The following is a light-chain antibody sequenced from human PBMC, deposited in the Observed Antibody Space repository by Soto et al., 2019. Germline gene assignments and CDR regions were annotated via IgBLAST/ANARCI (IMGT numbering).Light chain of an antibody. CDR1: QSISSW. J-gene: IGKJ3*01. CDR2: KAS. Sequence: DIQMTQSPSTLSASVGDRVTITCRASQSISSWLAWYQQKPGKAPKLLIYKASSLESGVPSRFRCSGSGTEFTLTISSLQPDDFATYFCQQYSGYPFTFGPGTKVDIK. V-gene: IGKV1-5*03. CDR3: QQYSGYPFT.